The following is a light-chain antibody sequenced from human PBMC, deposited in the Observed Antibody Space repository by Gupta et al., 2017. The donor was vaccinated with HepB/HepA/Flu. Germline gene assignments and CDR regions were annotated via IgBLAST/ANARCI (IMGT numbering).Light chain of an antibody. CDR3: MQGTHWPWT. Sequence: DVLMIQSPLPLSVALGQPASISCRSSVALVYSTGDTFLNWFHQRPGQSPRRLIYKVSNRDCGVPDRFSGSGSGTDFTLTISSVEAEDVGVFYCMQGTHWPWTFGQGTKVDIK. V-gene: IGKV2-30*01. J-gene: IGKJ1*01. CDR1: VALVYSTGDTF. CDR2: KVS.